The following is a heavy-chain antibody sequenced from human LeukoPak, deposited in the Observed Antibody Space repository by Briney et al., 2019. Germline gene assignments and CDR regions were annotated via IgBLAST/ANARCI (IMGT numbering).Heavy chain of an antibody. CDR3: AREGSSGPLDY. Sequence: ETLSLTCTVSGGSISSYYWSWIRQPPGKGLEWIGYMYNSGSANYNPSLKSRVTISVDTSKNQFSLKLSSVTAADTAVYYCAREGSSGPLDYWGQGTLVTVSS. CDR1: GGSISSYY. J-gene: IGHJ4*02. CDR2: MYNSGSA. D-gene: IGHD6-19*01. V-gene: IGHV4-59*01.